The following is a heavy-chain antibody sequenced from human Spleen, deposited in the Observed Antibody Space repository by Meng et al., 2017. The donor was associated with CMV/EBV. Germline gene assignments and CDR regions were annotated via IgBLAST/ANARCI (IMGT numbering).Heavy chain of an antibody. CDR1: DYTFTSYD. CDR3: ARDADKQQRAP. Sequence: SVQVSCKASDYTFTSYDIYWVRQATGQGLEWMGGIIPILGIANYAQKFQGRVTITADKSTSTAYMELSSLRSEDTAVYYCARDADKQQRAPWGQGTLVTVSS. D-gene: IGHD6-13*01. CDR2: IIPILGIA. V-gene: IGHV1-69*10. J-gene: IGHJ5*02.